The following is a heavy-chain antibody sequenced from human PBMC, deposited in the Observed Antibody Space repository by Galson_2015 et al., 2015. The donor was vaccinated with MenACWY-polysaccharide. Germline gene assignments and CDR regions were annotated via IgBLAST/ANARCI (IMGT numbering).Heavy chain of an antibody. Sequence: SVKVSCKASGYTFTGYYMHWVRRAPGQGLEWMGWINPNSGGTNYAQKFQGRVTMTRDTSISTAYMELSRLRSDDTAVYYCARVNGAATGLVWYDHWGQGTLVTVSS. V-gene: IGHV1-2*02. CDR3: ARVNGAATGLVWYDH. J-gene: IGHJ5*02. CDR1: GYTFTGYY. D-gene: IGHD6-19*01. CDR2: INPNSGGT.